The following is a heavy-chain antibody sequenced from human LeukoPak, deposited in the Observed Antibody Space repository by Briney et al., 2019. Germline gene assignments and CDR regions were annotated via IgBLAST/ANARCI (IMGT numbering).Heavy chain of an antibody. CDR3: ATDRRGSNDY. CDR1: GGSFSGYY. D-gene: IGHD3-10*01. CDR2: INHSGST. Sequence: SETLSLTCAVYGGSFSGYYWTWIRQPPGKGLEWIGEINHSGSTNYNPSLKSRVTISVDTSKNQFSLKLSSVTAADTAVYYCATDRRGSNDYWGQGTLVTVSS. V-gene: IGHV4-34*01. J-gene: IGHJ4*02.